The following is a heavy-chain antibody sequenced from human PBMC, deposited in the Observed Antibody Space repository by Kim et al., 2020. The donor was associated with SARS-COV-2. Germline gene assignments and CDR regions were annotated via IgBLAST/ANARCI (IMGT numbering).Heavy chain of an antibody. CDR1: GGSVSSGSYY. Sequence: SETLSLTCTVSGGSVSSGSYYWSWIRQPPGKGLEWIGYIYYSGSTNYNPSLKSRVTISVDTSKNQFSLKLSSVTAADTAVYYCARGRARGWYDNWFDPWG. CDR2: IYYSGST. V-gene: IGHV4-61*01. J-gene: IGHJ5*02. D-gene: IGHD6-19*01. CDR3: ARGRARGWYDNWFDP.